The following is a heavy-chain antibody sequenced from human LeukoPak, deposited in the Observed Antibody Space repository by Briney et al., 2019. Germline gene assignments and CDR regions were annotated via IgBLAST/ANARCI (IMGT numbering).Heavy chain of an antibody. CDR3: ARDASVGGMDV. V-gene: IGHV4-59*01. CDR1: GGSISSYY. Sequence: SETLSLTCTVSGGSISSYYGSWLRQPPGKGLEWIGYIYYSGNTNYNPSLKSRVTISVDKSTNQFPLKLSSVTAADTAVYYCARDASVGGMDVWGQGTTVTVSS. J-gene: IGHJ6*02. CDR2: IYYSGNT.